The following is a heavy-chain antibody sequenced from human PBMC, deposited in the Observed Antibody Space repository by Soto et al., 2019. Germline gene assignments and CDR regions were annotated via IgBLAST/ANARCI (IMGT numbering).Heavy chain of an antibody. J-gene: IGHJ5*02. V-gene: IGHV3-48*01. D-gene: IGHD6-13*01. Sequence: EVQLVESGGGLVQPGGSLRLSCAASGFTFSSYSMNWVRQAPGKGLEWVSYISSSSSTIYYADSVKDRFTISRDNAKNSLYLQMNSLRAEDTAVYYCARHPARLAEIGRFHTWGQGTLVTVSS. CDR1: GFTFSSYS. CDR3: ARHPARLAEIGRFHT. CDR2: ISSSSSTI.